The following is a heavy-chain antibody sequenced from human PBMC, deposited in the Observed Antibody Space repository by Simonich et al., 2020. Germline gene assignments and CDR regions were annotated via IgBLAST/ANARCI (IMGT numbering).Heavy chain of an antibody. V-gene: IGHV3-21*01. Sequence: EVQLVESGGGLVKPGGSLRLSCAASGFTFSSYSMNWVRQAPGKGLEWVSSISRSSSYIYYADSGKGRFTISRDNAKNSLYLQRNSRRAEDTAVYYCARWIAVAGTGAYGMDVWGQGTTVTVSS. CDR3: ARWIAVAGTGAYGMDV. J-gene: IGHJ6*02. CDR1: GFTFSSYS. CDR2: ISRSSSYI. D-gene: IGHD6-19*01.